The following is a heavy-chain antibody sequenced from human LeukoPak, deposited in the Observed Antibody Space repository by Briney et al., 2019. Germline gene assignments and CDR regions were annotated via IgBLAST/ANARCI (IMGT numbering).Heavy chain of an antibody. CDR3: ARSIVVVAASADY. Sequence: PGGSLRLSCTASGFTFGDYAMSWFRQAPGKGLEWVGFIRSKAYGGTTEYAASVKGRFTISRDDSKSIAYLQMNSLKTEDTAVYDCARSIVVVAASADYGGQGTLVTVSS. V-gene: IGHV3-49*03. J-gene: IGHJ4*02. CDR2: IRSKAYGGTT. D-gene: IGHD2-21*02. CDR1: GFTFGDYA.